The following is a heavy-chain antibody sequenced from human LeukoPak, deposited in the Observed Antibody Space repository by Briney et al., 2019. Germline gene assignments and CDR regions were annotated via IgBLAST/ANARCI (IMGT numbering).Heavy chain of an antibody. Sequence: SQTLSLTSTVSADSLSSDYWSWIRQPPGKGLEWVGFIYYTGNTNYNPSLKRRVNRSVDTSKNQFSLKLSSVTAADTAVYYCARVRGSSTKNYYFDYWGQGTLVTVSS. CDR2: IYYTGNT. CDR3: ARVRGSSTKNYYFDY. D-gene: IGHD2-2*01. V-gene: IGHV4-59*01. J-gene: IGHJ4*02. CDR1: ADSLSSDY.